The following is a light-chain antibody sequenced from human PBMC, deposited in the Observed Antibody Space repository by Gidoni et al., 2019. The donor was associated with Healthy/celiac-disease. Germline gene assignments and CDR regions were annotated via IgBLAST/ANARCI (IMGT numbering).Light chain of an antibody. V-gene: IGKV3-20*01. CDR3: QQYGNSLWT. Sequence: EMVLTQFPGTLSLSLGERATLSCRASPSVSGSYLACYQQKPGQAPRLLIYGASSGATGIPDRFSGSGSETEFTLTISRLEPKDFAVYYCQQYGNSLWTFGQGTRVEI. CDR2: GAS. CDR1: PSVSGSY. J-gene: IGKJ1*01.